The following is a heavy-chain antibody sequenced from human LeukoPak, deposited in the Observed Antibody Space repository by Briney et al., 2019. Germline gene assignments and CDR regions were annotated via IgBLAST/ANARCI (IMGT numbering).Heavy chain of an antibody. D-gene: IGHD2-15*01. V-gene: IGHV3-74*01. CDR3: ARDPDICSGGSCHSHFDY. Sequence: PGVSLRLSCAASGFTFSSYWMHWVRQAPGKGLVWVSRIKSDGSSTRYADFVKGRFTISRDNAKNTLYLQLNSLRAEDTAVYYCARDPDICSGGSCHSHFDYWGQGTLVTVSS. CDR2: IKSDGSST. CDR1: GFTFSSYW. J-gene: IGHJ4*02.